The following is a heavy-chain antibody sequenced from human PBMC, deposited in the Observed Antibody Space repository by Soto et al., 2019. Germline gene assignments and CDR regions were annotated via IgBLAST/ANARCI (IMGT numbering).Heavy chain of an antibody. D-gene: IGHD6-19*01. Sequence: QVQLVQSGAEVKKPGASVKVSCKASGYTLTSYAISWVRQAPGQGLEWMGGISAYNGDTNYAQKFQGRVTMTTDTSTSTAYMEMRSLRSDDTAVYYCARGLLGWLEYYFDYWGQGTLVTVSS. V-gene: IGHV1-18*01. CDR3: ARGLLGWLEYYFDY. CDR1: GYTLTSYA. CDR2: ISAYNGDT. J-gene: IGHJ4*02.